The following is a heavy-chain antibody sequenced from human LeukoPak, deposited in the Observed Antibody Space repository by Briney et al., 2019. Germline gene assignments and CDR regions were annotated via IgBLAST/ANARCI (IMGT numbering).Heavy chain of an antibody. Sequence: SETLSLTCGVYGGSFSGYYWSWIRHSPAQGLEWNREMNHSGSPNTNPSLKRRITISIDTPKNQFSLELSSVTAADTAVYYCARYCSSTSCHDYYYYYAMDVWGQGTTVTVSS. CDR3: ARYCSSTSCHDYYYYYAMDV. J-gene: IGHJ6*02. CDR2: MNHSGSP. D-gene: IGHD2-2*01. V-gene: IGHV4-34*01. CDR1: GGSFSGYY.